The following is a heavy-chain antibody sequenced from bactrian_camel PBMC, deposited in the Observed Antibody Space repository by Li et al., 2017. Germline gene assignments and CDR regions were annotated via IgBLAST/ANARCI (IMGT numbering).Heavy chain of an antibody. CDR2: INSGGTT. J-gene: IGHJ4*01. CDR1: GFTFSTYA. Sequence: VQLVESGGGLVQPGGSLKLSCAASGFTFSTYAMNWVRQAPGKGLEWVSAINSGGTTYYADSAKGRFTISRDNAKNTLYLQMNSLKPEDTAMYYCAAATGARYCSGSWWREDKYWGQGTQVTVS. D-gene: IGHD3*01. CDR3: AAATGARYCSGSWWREDKY. V-gene: IGHV3S31*01.